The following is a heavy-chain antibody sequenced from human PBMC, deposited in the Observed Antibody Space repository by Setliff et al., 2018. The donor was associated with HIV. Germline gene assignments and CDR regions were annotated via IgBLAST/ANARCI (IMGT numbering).Heavy chain of an antibody. CDR1: GGSISSITHY. J-gene: IGHJ4*02. CDR2: VYYTGTT. D-gene: IGHD3-16*01. CDR3: ARIFGFTTASYARGNDY. V-gene: IGHV4-39*01. Sequence: TLSLTCTVSGGSISSITHYWGWFRQPPGKGLECIGTVYYTGTTYYNSSLESRVTISVDTSRNQFSLKLYSVTAADTAVYYRARIFGFTTASYARGNDYWGRGTLVTVSS.